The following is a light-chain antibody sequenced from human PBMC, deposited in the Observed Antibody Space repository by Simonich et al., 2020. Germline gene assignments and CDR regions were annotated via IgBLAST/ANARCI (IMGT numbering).Light chain of an antibody. CDR3: YSTDSSGNHRGV. Sequence: SYELTQPPSVSVSPGQTARITCSGDALPKKYAYWYQQKSVQAPVLVIYEDSKRPSRIPERVSGSSSGTMATLTISGAQVEDEADYYCYSTDSSGNHRGVFGGGTKLTVL. CDR2: EDS. V-gene: IGLV3-10*01. J-gene: IGLJ3*02. CDR1: ALPKKY.